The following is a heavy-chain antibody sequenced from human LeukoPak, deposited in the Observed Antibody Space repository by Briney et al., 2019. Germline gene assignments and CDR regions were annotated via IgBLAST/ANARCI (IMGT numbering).Heavy chain of an antibody. J-gene: IGHJ4*02. Sequence: PGGSLRLSCAASGFTVSSNYMSWVRQAPGKGLEWVSVIYSGGSTYYADSVKGRFTISRDNSKNTLYLQMNSLRAEDPAVYYCAVRIAARDSDYWGQGTLVTVSS. CDR2: IYSGGST. D-gene: IGHD6-6*01. CDR1: GFTVSSNY. V-gene: IGHV3-66*01. CDR3: AVRIAARDSDY.